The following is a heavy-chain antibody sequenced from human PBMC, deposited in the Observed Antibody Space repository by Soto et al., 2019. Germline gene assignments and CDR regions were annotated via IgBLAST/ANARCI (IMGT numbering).Heavy chain of an antibody. D-gene: IGHD1-26*01. CDR1: GFTFSSYA. J-gene: IGHJ6*02. V-gene: IGHV3-23*01. CDR3: VDGGGATYYYYGMDV. CDR2: ISGSGGST. Sequence: GGSLRLSCAASGFTFSSYAMSWVRQAPGKGLEWVSAISGSGGSTYYADSVKGRFTISRDNSKNTLYLQMNSLRAEDTAVYYCVDGGGATYYYYGMDVWGQGTTVTVSS.